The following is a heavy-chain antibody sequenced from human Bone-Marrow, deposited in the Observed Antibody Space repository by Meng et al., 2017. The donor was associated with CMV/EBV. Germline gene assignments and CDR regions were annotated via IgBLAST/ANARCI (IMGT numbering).Heavy chain of an antibody. V-gene: IGHV4-59*12. CDR2: IYYSGST. Sequence: SETLSLTCTVSGGSISSYYWSWIRQPPGKGLEWIGYIYYSGSTYYNPSLKSRVTISVDTSKNQFSLRLSSVTAADTAVYYCARDQQLQAFDIWGQGTMVPVSS. D-gene: IGHD5-18*01. CDR3: ARDQQLQAFDI. J-gene: IGHJ3*02. CDR1: GGSISSYY.